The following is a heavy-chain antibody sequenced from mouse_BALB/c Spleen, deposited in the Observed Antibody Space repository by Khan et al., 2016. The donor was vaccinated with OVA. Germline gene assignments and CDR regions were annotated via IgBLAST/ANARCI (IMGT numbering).Heavy chain of an antibody. CDR2: IRLKSNNYTT. V-gene: IGHV6-6*02. CDR3: PLPPWFAY. J-gene: IGHJ3*01. Sequence: QLEESGGGLVQPGGSMKLSCVASGFTFSNYWMNWVRQSPEKGLEWVAEIRLKSNNYTTHYAESVKGGFTISRDDSKSGVYLQMNNLRAEDTGIYYCPLPPWFAYWGQGTLVTVSA. CDR1: GFTFSNYW.